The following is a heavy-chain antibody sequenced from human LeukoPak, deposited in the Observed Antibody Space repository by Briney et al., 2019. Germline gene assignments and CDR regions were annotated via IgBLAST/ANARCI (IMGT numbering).Heavy chain of an antibody. V-gene: IGHV4-34*01. CDR1: GGSFSGYY. J-gene: IGHJ4*02. CDR2: INHSGST. CDR3: ARRKSTMVRGVKRYYFDY. D-gene: IGHD3-10*01. Sequence: PSETLSLTCAVYGGSFSGYYWSWIRQPPGKGLEWIGEINHSGSTNYNPSLKSRVTISVDTSKNQFSLKLSSVTAADTAVYYCARRKSTMVRGVKRYYFDYWGQGTLVTVSS.